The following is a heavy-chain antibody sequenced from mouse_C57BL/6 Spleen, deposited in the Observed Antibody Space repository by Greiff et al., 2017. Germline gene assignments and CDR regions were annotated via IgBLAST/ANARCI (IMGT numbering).Heavy chain of an antibody. CDR1: GYTFTDHT. D-gene: IGHD2-12*01. CDR2: IYPRDGST. V-gene: IGHV1-78*01. CDR3: ARFYDSNSWYFDV. J-gene: IGHJ1*03. Sequence: VQLQESDAELVKPGASVKISCKVSGYTFTDHTIHWMKQRPEQGLEWIGYIYPRDGSTKYNEKFKGKATLTADKSSSTADMQLNRLASEDAAVYFCARFYDSNSWYFDVWGTGTTVTVSS.